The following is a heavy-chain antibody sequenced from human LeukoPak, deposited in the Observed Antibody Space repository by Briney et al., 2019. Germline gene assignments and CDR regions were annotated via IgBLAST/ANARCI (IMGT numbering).Heavy chain of an antibody. CDR2: IIPIFGTA. CDR1: GGTFSSYA. D-gene: IGHD3-22*01. J-gene: IGHJ4*02. Sequence: ASVKVSCKASGGTFSSYAISWVRQAPGQGLEWMGGIIPIFGTANYAQKFQDRVTITADESTSTAYMELSSLRSEDTAVYYCARDMIVPRYYFDYWGQGTLVTVSS. CDR3: ARDMIVPRYYFDY. V-gene: IGHV1-69*13.